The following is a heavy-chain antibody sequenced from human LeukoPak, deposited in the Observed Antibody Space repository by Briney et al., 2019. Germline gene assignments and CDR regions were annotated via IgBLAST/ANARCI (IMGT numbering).Heavy chain of an antibody. J-gene: IGHJ4*02. D-gene: IGHD6-13*01. CDR3: ARGPYSSSWRFDY. Sequence: GRSLRLSCAASGFTFSSYAMHWVRQAPGKGLEWVAVISYDGSNKYYADSVKGRFTISRDNSKNTLYLQMNGLRAEDTAVYYCARGPYSSSWRFDYWGQGTLVTVSS. CDR2: ISYDGSNK. V-gene: IGHV3-30-3*01. CDR1: GFTFSSYA.